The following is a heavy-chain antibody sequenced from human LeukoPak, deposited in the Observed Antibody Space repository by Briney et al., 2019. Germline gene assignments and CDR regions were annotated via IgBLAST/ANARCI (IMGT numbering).Heavy chain of an antibody. CDR1: GYTLTGYY. CDR3: ARDGGQVGATGPFDY. CDR2: INRNSGDA. D-gene: IGHD1-26*01. J-gene: IGHJ4*02. Sequence: ASVKVSCKASGYTLTGYYMHWVRQAPGQGLEWMGWINRNSGDANYAQKFQGRVTMTRDTSISTAYMELSRLRSDDTAVYYCARDGGQVGATGPFDYWGQGTLVTVSS. V-gene: IGHV1-2*02.